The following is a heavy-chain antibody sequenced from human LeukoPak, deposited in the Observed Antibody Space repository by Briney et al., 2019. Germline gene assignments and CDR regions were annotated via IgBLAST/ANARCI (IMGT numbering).Heavy chain of an antibody. V-gene: IGHV1-69*05. CDR2: IIPIFGTA. D-gene: IGHD2-2*01. CDR1: GDTFSSYA. CDR3: ARVDCSSTSCTDYYMDV. J-gene: IGHJ6*03. Sequence: ASVKVSCKASGDTFSSYAISWVRQAPGQGLEWMGGIIPIFGTANYAQKFQGRVTITTDESTSTAYMELSSLRSEDTAVYYCARVDCSSTSCTDYYMDVWGKGTTVTVSS.